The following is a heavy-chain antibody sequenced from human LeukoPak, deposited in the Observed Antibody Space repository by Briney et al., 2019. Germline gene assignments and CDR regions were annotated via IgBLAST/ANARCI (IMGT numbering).Heavy chain of an antibody. J-gene: IGHJ4*02. Sequence: GGSLRLSRGASGFIFRNYAMSWVRQAPGEGLEWVSGISDNGGGRYYADSVKGRFTISRDNSKNMLYLQMNSLRAEDTAVYYCAKESGALGAPLYDYWGRGILVTASS. V-gene: IGHV3-23*01. D-gene: IGHD4/OR15-4a*01. CDR2: ISDNGGGR. CDR3: AKESGALGAPLYDY. CDR1: GFIFRNYA.